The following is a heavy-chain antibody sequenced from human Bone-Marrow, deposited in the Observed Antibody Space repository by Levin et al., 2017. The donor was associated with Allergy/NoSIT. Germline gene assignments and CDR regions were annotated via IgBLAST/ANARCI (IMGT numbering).Heavy chain of an antibody. Sequence: GGSLRLSCKASGYTFSTYAMNWVRQAPGQGLEWMGWINTNTGNPTYAQGFTGRFVFSLDTSVTTAYLQISSLKTEDAAVYYCARSYCSNGVCFKGDYYYSMDVWGQGTTVTVSS. D-gene: IGHD2-8*01. J-gene: IGHJ6*02. CDR1: GYTFSTYA. CDR2: INTNTGNP. V-gene: IGHV7-4-1*02. CDR3: ARSYCSNGVCFKGDYYYSMDV.